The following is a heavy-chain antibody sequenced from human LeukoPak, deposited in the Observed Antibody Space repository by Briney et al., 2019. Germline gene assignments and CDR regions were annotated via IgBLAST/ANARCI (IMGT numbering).Heavy chain of an antibody. D-gene: IGHD3-10*01. V-gene: IGHV1-46*01. J-gene: IGHJ6*03. Sequence: ASVKVSCKASGYTFTSYYIHWVRQAPGQGLEWMGIINPRGDNTNYAQKFQGRVTVTRDMSTSTVYMELSSLRSEDTAVYYCARDKFYYGSGSYSGYYMDVWGKGTTVTVSS. CDR1: GYTFTSYY. CDR2: INPRGDNT. CDR3: ARDKFYYGSGSYSGYYMDV.